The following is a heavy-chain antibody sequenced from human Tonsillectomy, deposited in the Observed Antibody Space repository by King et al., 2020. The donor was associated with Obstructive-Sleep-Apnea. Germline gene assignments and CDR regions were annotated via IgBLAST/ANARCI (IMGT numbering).Heavy chain of an antibody. D-gene: IGHD5-18*01. Sequence: QLQESGPGLVKPSATLSLTCTVSGGSISSYYWSWIRQPPGKGLEWIGYIYYSGSTNYNPSLKSRVTISVDTSKNQFSLKLSSVTAADTAVYYCARDSYGYMGYYFDYWGQGTLVTVSS. J-gene: IGHJ4*02. CDR2: IYYSGST. CDR3: ARDSYGYMGYYFDY. V-gene: IGHV4-59*01. CDR1: GGSISSYY.